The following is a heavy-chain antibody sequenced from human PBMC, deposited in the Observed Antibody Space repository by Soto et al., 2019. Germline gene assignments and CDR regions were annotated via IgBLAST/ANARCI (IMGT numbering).Heavy chain of an antibody. Sequence: GGSLRLSCAASEFTFRSYDMSCVRQAPGKGLEWVSAISGSGGSTYYADSVKGRFTISRDNSKNTLYLQMNSLRAEDTAVYSCAKYRVAGSYYFDYWGQGTLVTVSS. CDR3: AKYRVAGSYYFDY. CDR2: ISGSGGST. CDR1: EFTFRSYD. V-gene: IGHV3-23*01. J-gene: IGHJ4*02. D-gene: IGHD6-19*01.